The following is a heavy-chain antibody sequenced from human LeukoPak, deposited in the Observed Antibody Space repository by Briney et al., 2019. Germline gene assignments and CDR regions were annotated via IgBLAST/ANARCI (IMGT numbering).Heavy chain of an antibody. J-gene: IGHJ4*02. CDR3: ARDGGPLSIAARPRFDY. V-gene: IGHV3-20*04. CDR2: INWNGGST. CDR1: GFTFSSYA. Sequence: PGGSLRLSCAASGFTFSSYAMSWVRQAPGKGLEWVSGINWNGGSTGYADSVKGRFTISRDNAKNSLYLQMNSLRAEDTALYYCARDGGPLSIAARPRFDYWGQGTLVTVSS. D-gene: IGHD6-6*01.